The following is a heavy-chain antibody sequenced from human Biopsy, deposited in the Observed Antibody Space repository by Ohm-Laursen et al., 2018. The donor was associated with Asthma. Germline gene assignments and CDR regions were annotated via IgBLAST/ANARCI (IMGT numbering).Heavy chain of an antibody. CDR1: GYNFISFA. D-gene: IGHD3-3*01. V-gene: IGHV1-3*04. J-gene: IGHJ3*01. CDR2: VNTGNGDT. CDR3: ARTYYDCVTWQVKDVFGV. Sequence: ASVKVSCKASGYNFISFAIHWVRQAPGQRLEWMGWVNTGNGDTKYSQKFQGRVTITRDTSASTAYMELRSLRSEDTATYYCARTYYDCVTWQVKDVFGVWGQGTMVTVSS.